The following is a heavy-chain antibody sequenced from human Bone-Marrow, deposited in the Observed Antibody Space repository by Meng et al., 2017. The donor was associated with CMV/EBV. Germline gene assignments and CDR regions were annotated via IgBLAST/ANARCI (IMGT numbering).Heavy chain of an antibody. J-gene: IGHJ5*02. Sequence: ASVKVSCKASGYTFTGYYMHWVRQAPGQGLEWMGWINPSSGGTNYAQKFQGRVTMTRDTSISTAYMELSRLRSDDTAVYYCARDRGRGYSSSSSPNWFDPWGQGNLVTVAS. CDR1: GYTFTGYY. CDR3: ARDRGRGYSSSSSPNWFDP. CDR2: INPSSGGT. V-gene: IGHV1-2*02. D-gene: IGHD6-6*01.